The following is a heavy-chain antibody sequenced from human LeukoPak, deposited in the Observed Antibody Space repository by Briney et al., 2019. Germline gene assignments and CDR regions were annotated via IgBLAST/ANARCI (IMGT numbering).Heavy chain of an antibody. CDR1: GFTSSSYW. J-gene: IGHJ4*02. D-gene: IGHD3-10*01. V-gene: IGHV3-74*01. Sequence: GGSLRLSCAASGFTSSSYWMHWVRQVPGKGLVWVSRISGDGTARNYADSVKGRFTISRDDAKDTVDLQMNSLRGEDTAVYYCARGRDPGYYFDYWGQGTLVTVSS. CDR2: ISGDGTAR. CDR3: ARGRDPGYYFDY.